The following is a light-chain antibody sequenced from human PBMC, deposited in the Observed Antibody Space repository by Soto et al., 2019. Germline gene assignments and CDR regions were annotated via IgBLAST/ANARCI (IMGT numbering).Light chain of an antibody. J-gene: IGKJ2*01. Sequence: EILLTQSPATLAVSPGEGATLSCRASQSVRDNLAWYQQKPGQASMLLIYRASTRATGVPARFSGSGSGTEFTLTISSLQSEDGSVYFCQHYNFWPHTFGQGTKLEIK. CDR3: QHYNFWPHT. CDR2: RAS. V-gene: IGKV3-15*01. CDR1: QSVRDN.